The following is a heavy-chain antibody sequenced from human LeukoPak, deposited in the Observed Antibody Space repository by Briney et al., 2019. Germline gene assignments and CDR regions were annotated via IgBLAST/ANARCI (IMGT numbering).Heavy chain of an antibody. D-gene: IGHD6-13*01. CDR2: ISYDGSNK. V-gene: IGHV3-30*18. CDR1: GFTFSSYG. CDR3: AKDRGVSSWYAFDI. J-gene: IGHJ3*02. Sequence: GGSLRLSCAASGFTFSSYGMHWVRQAPGKGQEWVAVISYDGSNKYYADSVKGRFTISRDNSKNTLYLQMNSLRAEDTAVYYCAKDRGVSSWYAFDIWGQGTMVTVSS.